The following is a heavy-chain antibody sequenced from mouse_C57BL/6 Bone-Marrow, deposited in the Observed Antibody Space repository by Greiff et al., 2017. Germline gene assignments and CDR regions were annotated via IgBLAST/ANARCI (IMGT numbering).Heavy chain of an antibody. J-gene: IGHJ2*01. V-gene: IGHV1-15*01. CDR3: TRGWDSSGYFDH. CDR2: IDPETGGT. CDR1: GYTFTDYE. D-gene: IGHD3-2*02. Sequence: QVQLQQSGAELVRPGASVTLSCKASGYTFTDYEMHWVKQTPVHGLEWIGAIDPETGGTAYNQKFKGKAILTADKSSSTAYMELRSLTSEDSAVYYCTRGWDSSGYFDHWGQGTTLTVSS.